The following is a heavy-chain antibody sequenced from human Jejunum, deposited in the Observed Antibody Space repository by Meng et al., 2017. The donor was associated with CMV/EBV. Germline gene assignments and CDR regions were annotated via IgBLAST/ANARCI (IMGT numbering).Heavy chain of an antibody. V-gene: IGHV4-59*01. CDR2: IYYKGST. CDR1: SGSISSYY. J-gene: IGHJ6*02. CDR3: ARFSSTGAYYLGMDV. Sequence: SSGSISSYYWSWLRQPPGKGLEWIGFIYYKGSTSYNPSLRSRVTMSVDTSKNQCSLKVTSVTAADTALYYCARFSSTGAYYLGMDVWGQGTTVTVSS. D-gene: IGHD1-1*01.